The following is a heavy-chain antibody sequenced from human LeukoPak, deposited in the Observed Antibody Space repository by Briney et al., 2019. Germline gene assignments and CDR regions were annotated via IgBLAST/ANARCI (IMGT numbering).Heavy chain of an antibody. J-gene: IGHJ4*02. Sequence: SETLSLTCTVSGGSISSYYWSWIRQPPGKGLEWIGYIYYSGSTNYNPSLKSRVTISVDTSKNQFSLKLSSVTAADTAVYYYARADVLLWFGELFYWGQGTLVTVSS. CDR1: GGSISSYY. D-gene: IGHD3-10*01. CDR2: IYYSGST. CDR3: ARADVLLWFGELFY. V-gene: IGHV4-59*01.